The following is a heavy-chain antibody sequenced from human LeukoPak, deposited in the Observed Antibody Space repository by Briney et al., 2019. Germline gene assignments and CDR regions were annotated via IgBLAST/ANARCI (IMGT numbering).Heavy chain of an antibody. J-gene: IGHJ6*03. Sequence: ASVKVSCKTSGYTFTSYGISWVRQAPGQGLEWMGWISGYTGNTNYAQKLQGRVTMTTDTSTSTAYMELRSLRSDDTAVYYCARDVYSGSYSTYYYYYMDVWGKGTTVTISS. V-gene: IGHV1-18*01. CDR3: ARDVYSGSYSTYYYYYMDV. CDR2: ISGYTGNT. CDR1: GYTFTSYG. D-gene: IGHD1-26*01.